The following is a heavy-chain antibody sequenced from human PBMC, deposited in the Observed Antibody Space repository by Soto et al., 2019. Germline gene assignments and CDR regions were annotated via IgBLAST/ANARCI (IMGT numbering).Heavy chain of an antibody. Sequence: GGSLRLSCAASGFTFSDHYMDWVRQAPGKGLEWVGRTRRKVNSYTTEYAASVKGRFTVSRDDSQNSLYLQMNSLKTEDTAVYYCVRGTVWSGYWYSGYWGQGTLVTVSS. D-gene: IGHD3-3*01. CDR2: TRRKVNSYTT. J-gene: IGHJ4*02. CDR3: VRGTVWSGYWYSGY. V-gene: IGHV3-72*01. CDR1: GFTFSDHY.